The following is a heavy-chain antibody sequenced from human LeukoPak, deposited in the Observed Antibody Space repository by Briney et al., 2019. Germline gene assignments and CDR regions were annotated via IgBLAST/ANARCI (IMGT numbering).Heavy chain of an antibody. CDR1: GFTFSSYS. D-gene: IGHD5-24*01. Sequence: GGSLRLSCAASGFTFSSYSMNWVGQAPGKGLEWVSSISSSSSYIYHADSVKGRFTISRDNAKNSLYLQMNSLRAEDTAVYYCARDRSRDGYNSHMDVWGKGTTVTVSS. J-gene: IGHJ6*03. CDR3: ARDRSRDGYNSHMDV. V-gene: IGHV3-21*01. CDR2: ISSSSSYI.